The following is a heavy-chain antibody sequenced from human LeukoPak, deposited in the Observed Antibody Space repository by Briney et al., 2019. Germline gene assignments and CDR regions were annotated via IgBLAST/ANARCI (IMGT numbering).Heavy chain of an antibody. CDR1: GYTFTSYG. D-gene: IGHD6-19*01. V-gene: IGHV1-18*01. J-gene: IGHJ5*02. Sequence: GASVKVSCKASGYTFTSYGISWVRQAPGQGLEWMGWISAYNGNTNYAQKLQGRVTMTTDTSTSTAYMELRSLRSDDTAVYYCARVRQQWLVQEDWFDPWGQGTLVTVSS. CDR2: ISAYNGNT. CDR3: ARVRQQWLVQEDWFDP.